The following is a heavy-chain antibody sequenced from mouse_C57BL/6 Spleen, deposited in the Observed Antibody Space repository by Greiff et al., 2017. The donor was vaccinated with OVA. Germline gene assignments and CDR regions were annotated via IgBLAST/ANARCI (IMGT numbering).Heavy chain of an antibody. J-gene: IGHJ2*01. Sequence: QVQLKESGPELVKPGASVKISCKASGYAFSSSWMNWVKQRPGKGLEWIGRIYPGDGDTNYNGKFKGKATLTADKSSSTAYMQLSSLTSEDSAVYICARCAYYSSYFDYWGQGTTLTVSS. CDR1: GYAFSSSW. D-gene: IGHD2-5*01. CDR3: ARCAYYSSYFDY. CDR2: IYPGDGDT. V-gene: IGHV1-82*01.